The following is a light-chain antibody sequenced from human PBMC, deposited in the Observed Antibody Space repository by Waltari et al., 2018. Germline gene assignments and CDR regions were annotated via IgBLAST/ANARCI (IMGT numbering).Light chain of an antibody. CDR3: QQRKNWPPIT. V-gene: IGKV3-11*01. CDR1: QSVSNY. J-gene: IGKJ5*01. Sequence: EIVFTQSPATLSLSPGERATLSCRASQSVSNYLAWYQQKPGQAPRLLIYDTSNRAPGIPARFSGSGSGTDFTLTISSLEPEDFAVYYCQQRKNWPPITFGQGTRLDIK. CDR2: DTS.